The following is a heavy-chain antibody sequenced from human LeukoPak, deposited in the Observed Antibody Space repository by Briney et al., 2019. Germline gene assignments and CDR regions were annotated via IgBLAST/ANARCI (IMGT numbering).Heavy chain of an antibody. D-gene: IGHD5-24*01. CDR2: IIPIFGTA. Sequence: SVKVSCKASGGTFSSYAISWVRQAPGQGLEWMGGIIPIFGTANYAQKFQGRVTITADKSTSTAYMEQSSLRSEDTAVYYCARAGPGTYNYYFDYWGQGTLVTVSS. V-gene: IGHV1-69*06. CDR3: ARAGPGTYNYYFDY. J-gene: IGHJ4*02. CDR1: GGTFSSYA.